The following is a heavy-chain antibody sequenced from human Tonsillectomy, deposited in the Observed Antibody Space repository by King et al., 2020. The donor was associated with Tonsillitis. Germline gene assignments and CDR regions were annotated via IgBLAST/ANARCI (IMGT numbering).Heavy chain of an antibody. CDR2: INSSGSST. D-gene: IGHD6-13*01. CDR1: GFTFSNYW. CDR3: AREVAAAGRSLDY. V-gene: IGHV3-74*01. J-gene: IGHJ4*02. Sequence: VQLVESGGGLVQPGGSLRLSCAASGFTFSNYWIHWVRQGPGKGLVWVSRINSSGSSTNYAGSVKGRFTISRDNAKNTLYLQMNSLRAEDTAVYYCAREVAAAGRSLDYWGQGTLVTVSS.